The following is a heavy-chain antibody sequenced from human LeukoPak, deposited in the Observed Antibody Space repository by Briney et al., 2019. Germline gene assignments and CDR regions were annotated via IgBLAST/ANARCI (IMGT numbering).Heavy chain of an antibody. Sequence: PGGSLRLSCAASGFTFSSYWMHWVRQAPGKGLVWVSRINSDGSITNYADSVKGRFTISRDNAKNTLYLQVNSLRAEDTAVYYCARDLGRTTVTDYWGQGTLVTVSS. CDR3: ARDLGRTTVTDY. CDR1: GFTFSSYW. CDR2: INSDGSIT. V-gene: IGHV3-74*01. D-gene: IGHD4-17*01. J-gene: IGHJ4*02.